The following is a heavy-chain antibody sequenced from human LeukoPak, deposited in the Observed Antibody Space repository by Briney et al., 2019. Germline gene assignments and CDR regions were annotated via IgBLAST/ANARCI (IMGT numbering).Heavy chain of an antibody. CDR1: GLTFSSYA. Sequence: TGGSLRLSCAASGLTFSSYAMSWVRQAPGKGLEWVSLISSSGGTTYYADSVKGRLTISRDNSKNTLYLQMNSLRAEDTAMYYCAKDEAYLELTQVHFDYWGQGTLVTVSS. CDR2: ISSSGGTT. CDR3: AKDEAYLELTQVHFDY. V-gene: IGHV3-23*01. D-gene: IGHD1-7*01. J-gene: IGHJ4*02.